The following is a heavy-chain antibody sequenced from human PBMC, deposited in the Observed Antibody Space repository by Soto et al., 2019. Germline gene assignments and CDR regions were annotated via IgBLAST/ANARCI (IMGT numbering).Heavy chain of an antibody. CDR3: ARVHTVTTYFDV. D-gene: IGHD4-17*01. Sequence: QVQLVQPGAEVKKPGASVKVSCKASGYTFTSYDINWVRQATGQGLEWMGWMNPNGGNTGSAQRFQGRLTMTRNTSINTAYMELTSLTSEDAAVYFCARVHTVTTYFDVWGRGTLVTVSS. V-gene: IGHV1-8*01. CDR2: MNPNGGNT. J-gene: IGHJ2*01. CDR1: GYTFTSYD.